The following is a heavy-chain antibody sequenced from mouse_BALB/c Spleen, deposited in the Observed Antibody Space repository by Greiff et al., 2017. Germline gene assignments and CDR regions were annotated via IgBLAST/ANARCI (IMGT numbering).Heavy chain of an antibody. CDR1: GYTFTDYE. CDR3: ARSRGSLYYFDY. Sequence: VQLQQSGAELVRPGASVTLSCKASGYTFTDYEMHWVKQTPVHGLEWIGAIDPETGGTAYNQKFKGKATLTADKSSSTAYMQLSSLTSEDSAVYYCARSRGSLYYFDYWGQGTTLTVSS. D-gene: IGHD1-1*02. J-gene: IGHJ2*01. CDR2: IDPETGGT. V-gene: IGHV1-15*01.